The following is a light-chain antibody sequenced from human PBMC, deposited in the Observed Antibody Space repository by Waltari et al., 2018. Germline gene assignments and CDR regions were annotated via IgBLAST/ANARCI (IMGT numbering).Light chain of an antibody. Sequence: DIQMTQSPSSLSASVGDTVTITCRASHNINIYLNWYQQKPGKAPKLLIPDTSSLHSGVPSRFSGSGSGTEFTLTISSLQPEDFATYYCQQGYSIPYTFGPGTKVD. V-gene: IGKV1-39*01. CDR2: DTS. CDR3: QQGYSIPYT. J-gene: IGKJ3*01. CDR1: HNINIY.